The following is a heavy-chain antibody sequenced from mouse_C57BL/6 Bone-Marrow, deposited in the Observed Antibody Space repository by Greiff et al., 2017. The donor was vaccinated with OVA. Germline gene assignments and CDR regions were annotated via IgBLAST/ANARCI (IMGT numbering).Heavy chain of an antibody. CDR1: GYIFTSYW. J-gene: IGHJ4*01. CDR2: IYPGTGST. Sequence: QVQLQQSGAELVRPGASVKLSCKTSGYIFTSYWIHWVKQRSGQGLAWIARIYPGTGSTSYNEKFKDKATLTADKSSSTAYMQLSSLKSEDSAVYFGARSETGTGGMDYWGQGTSVTVSS. D-gene: IGHD4-1*01. V-gene: IGHV1S132*01. CDR3: ARSETGTGGMDY.